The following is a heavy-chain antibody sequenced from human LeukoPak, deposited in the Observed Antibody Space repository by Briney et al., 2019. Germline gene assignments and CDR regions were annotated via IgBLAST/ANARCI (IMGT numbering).Heavy chain of an antibody. CDR3: AHRRGYYGSGSINWFDP. CDR1: GFSLSTSGVG. CDR2: IYWDDDK. D-gene: IGHD3-10*01. V-gene: IGHV2-5*02. Sequence: SGPTLVKPTQTLTLTCTFSGFSLSTSGVGVGWIRQPPGKALEWLALIYWDDDKRYSPSLKSRLTITKDTSKNQVVLTMTNMDPVDTATYYCAHRRGYYGSGSINWFDPWGQGTLVTVSS. J-gene: IGHJ5*02.